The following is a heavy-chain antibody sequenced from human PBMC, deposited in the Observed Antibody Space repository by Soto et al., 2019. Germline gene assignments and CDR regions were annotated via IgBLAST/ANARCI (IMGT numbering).Heavy chain of an antibody. Sequence: GGSLRLSCAASGFTFSSYAMSWVRQAPGKGLEWVSAISGSGGSTYYADSVKGRFTISRDNSKNTLYLQMNSLRAEDTAVYYCAKGSSPLGAADYYYYMDVWGKGTTVTVSS. D-gene: IGHD6-13*01. V-gene: IGHV3-23*01. CDR2: ISGSGGST. CDR1: GFTFSSYA. CDR3: AKGSSPLGAADYYYYMDV. J-gene: IGHJ6*03.